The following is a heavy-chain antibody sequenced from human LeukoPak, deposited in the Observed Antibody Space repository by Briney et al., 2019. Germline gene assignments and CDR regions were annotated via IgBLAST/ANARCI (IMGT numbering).Heavy chain of an antibody. Sequence: ASVKVSCKASGYTFTSYYMHWVRQAPGQGLEWMGLINPTGGSTGYAQKFQGRVTMTRDMSTSTDYMELSSLRSEDTAIYYCARDPATVVAFDYWGQGTLVTVSS. CDR2: INPTGGST. CDR1: GYTFTSYY. V-gene: IGHV1-46*01. J-gene: IGHJ4*02. CDR3: ARDPATVVAFDY. D-gene: IGHD4-23*01.